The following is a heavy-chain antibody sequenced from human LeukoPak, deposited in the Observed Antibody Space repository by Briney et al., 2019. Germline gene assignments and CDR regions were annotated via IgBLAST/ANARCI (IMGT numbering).Heavy chain of an antibody. CDR3: ARGITIFGVALYGMDV. D-gene: IGHD3-3*01. J-gene: IGHJ6*02. V-gene: IGHV3-30-3*01. CDR2: ISYDGSNK. CDR1: GFTFSSYS. Sequence: GGLRLSWSASGFTFSSYSMHWVRQAPGKGREWVAFISYDGSNKYYADSVKGRFTISRDNSKNTLYLQMNSLRAEDTAVYYCARGITIFGVALYGMDVWGQGTTVTVSS.